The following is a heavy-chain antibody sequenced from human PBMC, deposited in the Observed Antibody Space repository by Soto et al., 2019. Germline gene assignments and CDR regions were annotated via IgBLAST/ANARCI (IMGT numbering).Heavy chain of an antibody. CDR1: GGSISSGGYY. J-gene: IGHJ5*02. V-gene: IGHV4-31*03. Sequence: QVQLQESGPGLVKPSQTLSLTCTVSGGSISSGGYYWSWIRQHPGKGLEWIGYIYYSGSTYYNPSLKSRVTISVDTSKNQFSLKLSSVTAADTAVYYCATGRFLETNNWFDPWGQGTLVTVSS. CDR3: ATGRFLETNNWFDP. D-gene: IGHD3-3*01. CDR2: IYYSGST.